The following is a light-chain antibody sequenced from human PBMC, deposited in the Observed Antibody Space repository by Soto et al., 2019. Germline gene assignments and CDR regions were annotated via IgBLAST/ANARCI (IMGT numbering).Light chain of an antibody. J-gene: IGKJ1*01. CDR1: QSISSGY. CDR3: QQYYTTPWT. V-gene: IGKV3-20*01. CDR2: GAS. Sequence: EIVLTQSPGTLSLSPGERATLSCRASQSISSGYLAWYQQKPGQAPRLLIYGASNRATGIPARFSGSGSGTDFTLTISSLQAEDVAVYYCQQYYTTPWTFGQGTKVDIK.